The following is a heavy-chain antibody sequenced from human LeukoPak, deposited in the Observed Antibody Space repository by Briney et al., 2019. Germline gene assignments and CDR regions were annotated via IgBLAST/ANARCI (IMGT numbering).Heavy chain of an antibody. Sequence: GGSLRLSCAASGFTMNNYAMSWVRLAPGKGLEWVSAVSGGGGGAFYADSVEGRFTTSRDKSNDAVYKHMSSLGAEDTAVYYCAREMSGSGWYYFDLWGQGTLVTVSS. V-gene: IGHV3-23*01. J-gene: IGHJ4*02. D-gene: IGHD6-19*01. CDR3: AREMSGSGWYYFDL. CDR1: GFTMNNYA. CDR2: VSGGGGGA.